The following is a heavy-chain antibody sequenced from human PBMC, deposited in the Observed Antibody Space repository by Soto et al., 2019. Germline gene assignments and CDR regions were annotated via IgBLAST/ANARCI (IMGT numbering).Heavy chain of an antibody. J-gene: IGHJ5*02. Sequence: GGSLRLSCAASGFTFSSYSMNWVRQAPGKGLEWVSSISSSSSYIYYADSVKGRFTISRDNAKNSLYLQMNSLRAEDTAVYYCARDSTTVENWFDPWGQGTLVTVSS. CDR2: ISSSSSYI. CDR3: ARDSTTVENWFDP. V-gene: IGHV3-21*01. D-gene: IGHD4-17*01. CDR1: GFTFSSYS.